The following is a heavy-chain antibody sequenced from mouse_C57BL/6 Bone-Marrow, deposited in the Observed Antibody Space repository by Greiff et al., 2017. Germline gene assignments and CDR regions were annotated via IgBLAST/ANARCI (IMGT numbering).Heavy chain of an antibody. CDR1: GYTFTSYW. CDR3: AGYYYGSSHWYFDV. J-gene: IGHJ1*03. CDR2: IHPNSGST. V-gene: IGHV1-64*01. D-gene: IGHD1-1*01. Sequence: QVQLKESGAELVKPGASVKLSCKASGYTFTSYWMHWVKQRPGQGLEWIGMIHPNSGSTNYNEKFKSKATLTVDKSSSTAYMQLSSLTSEDSAVYYCAGYYYGSSHWYFDVWGTGTTVTVSS.